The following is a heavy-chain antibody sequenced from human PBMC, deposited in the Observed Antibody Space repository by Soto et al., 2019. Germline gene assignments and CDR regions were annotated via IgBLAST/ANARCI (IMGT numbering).Heavy chain of an antibody. D-gene: IGHD6-13*01. CDR1: GYTFTSDA. CDR2: INAGNGNT. CDR3: ARGMSSSWYRIGYGMDV. Sequence: ASVKVSFNASGYTFTSDAMHWVRQAPGQRLEWMGWINAGNGNTKYSQKFQGRVTITRDTSASTAYMELSSLRSEDTAVYYCARGMSSSWYRIGYGMDVWGQGTTVTVSS. V-gene: IGHV1-3*01. J-gene: IGHJ6*02.